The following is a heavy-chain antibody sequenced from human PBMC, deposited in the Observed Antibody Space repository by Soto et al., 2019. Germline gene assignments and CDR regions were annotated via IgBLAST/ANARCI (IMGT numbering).Heavy chain of an antibody. CDR2: ISYDGSNK. Sequence: GGSLRLSCAASGFTFSSYGIHWVRQAPGKGLEWVAVISYDGSNKYYADSVKGRFTISRDNAKNSLYLQMNSLRAEDTAVYYCARYYYGSGGDVDYWGQGTLVTVSS. V-gene: IGHV3-30*03. J-gene: IGHJ4*02. CDR1: GFTFSSYG. CDR3: ARYYYGSGGDVDY. D-gene: IGHD3-10*01.